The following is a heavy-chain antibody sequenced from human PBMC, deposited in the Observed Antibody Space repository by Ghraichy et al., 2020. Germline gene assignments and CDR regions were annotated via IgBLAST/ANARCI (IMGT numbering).Heavy chain of an antibody. CDR2: IYYSGST. V-gene: IGHV4-59*01. J-gene: IGHJ6*02. Sequence: SETLSLTCTVSGGSISSYYWSWIRQPPGKGLEWIGYIYYSGSTNYNPSLKSRVTISVDTSKNQFSLKLSSVTAADTAVYYCARENCGGDCSHYYYGMDVWGQGTTVTVSS. CDR3: ARENCGGDCSHYYYGMDV. D-gene: IGHD2-21*02. CDR1: GGSISSYY.